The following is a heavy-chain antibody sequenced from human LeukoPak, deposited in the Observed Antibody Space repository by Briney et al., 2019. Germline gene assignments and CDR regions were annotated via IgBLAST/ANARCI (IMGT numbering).Heavy chain of an antibody. CDR3: AKVFGGSYTYYYYYYMDV. CDR1: GFTFSSYA. Sequence: GGSLRLSCAASGFTFSSYAMSWVRQAPGKGLEWVSAISGSGGSTYYADSVKGRFTISRDNSKNTLYLQMNSLRAEDTAVYYCAKVFGGSYTYYYYYYMDVWGKGTTVTVSS. J-gene: IGHJ6*03. CDR2: ISGSGGST. D-gene: IGHD1-26*01. V-gene: IGHV3-23*01.